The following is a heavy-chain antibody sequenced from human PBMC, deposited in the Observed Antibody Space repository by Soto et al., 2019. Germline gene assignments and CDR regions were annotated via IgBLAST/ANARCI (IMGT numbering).Heavy chain of an antibody. CDR2: INHSGST. CDR1: DGSFSGYY. Sequence: SETLSFTCAVYDGSFSGYYWTWVRQPPGTGLEWIGEINHSGSTNYNPSLKSRVTISVDTSKNQFSLKLTSVTAADTAVYYCARDKITGLFDYWGQGTLVTVSS. CDR3: ARDKITGLFDY. J-gene: IGHJ4*02. V-gene: IGHV4-34*01. D-gene: IGHD2-8*02.